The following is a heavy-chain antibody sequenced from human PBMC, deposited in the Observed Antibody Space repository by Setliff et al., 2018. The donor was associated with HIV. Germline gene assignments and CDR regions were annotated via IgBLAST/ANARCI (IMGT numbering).Heavy chain of an antibody. Sequence: GASVKVSCKASGYTFTGHYLHWVRQAPGQGLEWMGIINPSGGSTSYAQKFQGRVTMTRDTSTSTAYMELSSLRSEDTAVYYCATVSHTNVAAHDAFDIWGQGTMVTVSS. J-gene: IGHJ3*02. CDR3: ATVSHTNVAAHDAFDI. D-gene: IGHD6-19*01. CDR1: GYTFTGHY. CDR2: INPSGGST. V-gene: IGHV1-46*01.